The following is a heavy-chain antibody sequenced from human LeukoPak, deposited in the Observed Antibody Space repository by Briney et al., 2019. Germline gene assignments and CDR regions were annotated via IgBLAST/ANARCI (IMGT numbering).Heavy chain of an antibody. V-gene: IGHV3-30*02. D-gene: IGHD6-13*01. CDR3: ARGGGYTSSWYLEAFDI. CDR1: GFTFRSYD. J-gene: IGHJ3*02. Sequence: GGSLRLSCAASGFTFRSYDMHWVRQAPGKGLEWVAFIHYDGTNKYYADSVKGRFTISRDNSKNTLYLQMNSLRAEDTAVYYCARGGGYTSSWYLEAFDIWGQGTMVTVSS. CDR2: IHYDGTNK.